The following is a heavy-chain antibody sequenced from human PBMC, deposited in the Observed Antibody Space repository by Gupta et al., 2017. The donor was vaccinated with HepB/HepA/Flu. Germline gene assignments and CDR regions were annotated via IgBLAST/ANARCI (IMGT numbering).Heavy chain of an antibody. CDR2: IKQDGSEK. J-gene: IGHJ4*02. V-gene: IGHV3-7*01. CDR1: GFTFSTYW. Sequence: EVHLVESGGGLVQPGGSLRLSCAASGFTFSTYWLSWVRQAPGKGLEWVADIKQDGSEKYYVDSVKGRFTISRDNAKSSLYLQMNSLRAEDTAVYYCARDGVEQDWGQGTLVTVSS. CDR3: ARDGVEQD. D-gene: IGHD1-1*01.